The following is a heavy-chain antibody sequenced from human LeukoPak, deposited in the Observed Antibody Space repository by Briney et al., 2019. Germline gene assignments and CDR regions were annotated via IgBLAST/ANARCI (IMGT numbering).Heavy chain of an antibody. Sequence: GGSLRLSCVVSAFSLNTYNMNWVRQAPGKGLEWVSSISYTGTYIYYADSVKGRFTISRDNAQNSVYLQMNSLRAEDTAVYYCAKDRGSSIAARPGYWGQGTLVTVSS. CDR2: ISYTGTYI. J-gene: IGHJ4*02. CDR3: AKDRGSSIAARPGY. D-gene: IGHD6-6*01. CDR1: AFSLNTYN. V-gene: IGHV3-21*04.